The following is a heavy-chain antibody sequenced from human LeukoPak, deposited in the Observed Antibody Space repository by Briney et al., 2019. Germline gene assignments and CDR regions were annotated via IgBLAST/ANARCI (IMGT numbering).Heavy chain of an antibody. Sequence: GGSLRLSCAASGFTFSSYGMHWVRQAPGKGLEWVAVIWYDGSNKYYADSVKGRFTISRDNSKNTLYLQMNSLRAEDTAVYYCGRGSRGGLLGLPSNWFDPWGQGTLVTVSS. J-gene: IGHJ5*02. CDR2: IWYDGSNK. D-gene: IGHD1-7*01. CDR1: GFTFSSYG. V-gene: IGHV3-33*01. CDR3: GRGSRGGLLGLPSNWFDP.